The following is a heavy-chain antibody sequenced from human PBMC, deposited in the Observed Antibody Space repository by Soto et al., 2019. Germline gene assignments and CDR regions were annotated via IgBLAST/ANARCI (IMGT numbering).Heavy chain of an antibody. CDR2: IYWDDDK. CDR3: AHSPYEDIVVVPAAMVFDY. CDR1: GFSLSTSGVG. V-gene: IGHV2-5*02. Sequence: SGPTLVNPTQTLTLTCTFSGFSLSTSGVGVGWIRQPPGKALEWLALIYWDDDKRYSPSLKSRLTITKDTSKNQVVLTMTNMDPVDTATYYCAHSPYEDIVVVPAAMVFDYWGQGTLVTVSS. J-gene: IGHJ4*02. D-gene: IGHD2-2*01.